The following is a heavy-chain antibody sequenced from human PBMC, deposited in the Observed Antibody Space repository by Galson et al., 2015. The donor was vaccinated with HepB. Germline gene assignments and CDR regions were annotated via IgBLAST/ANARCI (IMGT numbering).Heavy chain of an antibody. CDR1: GFTLSSYW. CDR2: INSDGSST. CDR3: TRAEYYYYMDV. J-gene: IGHJ6*03. V-gene: IGHV3-74*01. Sequence: SLRLSCAASGFTLSSYWMHWVRQAPGKGLVWVSRINSDGSSTSYADSVKGRFTISRDNAKNTLYLQMNSLRAEDTAVYYCTRAEYYYYMDVWGKGTTVTGS. D-gene: IGHD6-6*01.